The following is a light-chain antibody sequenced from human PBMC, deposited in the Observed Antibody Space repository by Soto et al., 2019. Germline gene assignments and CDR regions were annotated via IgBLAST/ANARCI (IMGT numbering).Light chain of an antibody. Sequence: EIVLTQSPVTLSLSPGERATLSCRASQSVSSYLAWYQQKPGQAPRLLIYDASNRATGIPARFSGSGSGTDFTLTISSLEPEDIAVYYCQQRNNWPLTFGGGTKVEIK. CDR1: QSVSSY. J-gene: IGKJ4*01. V-gene: IGKV3-11*01. CDR3: QQRNNWPLT. CDR2: DAS.